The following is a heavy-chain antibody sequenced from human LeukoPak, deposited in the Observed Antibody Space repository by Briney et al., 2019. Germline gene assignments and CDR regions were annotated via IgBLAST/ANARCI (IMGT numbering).Heavy chain of an antibody. CDR3: ARDGWSTIFGVVITFDS. Sequence: GGSLRLSCAASGFTFSSYSMNWVRQAPGKGLEWVSYISSSSSTIYYADSVKGRITISRDNAKNSLYLQMNSLRAEDTAVYYCARDGWSTIFGVVITFDSWGQGTLVTVSS. V-gene: IGHV3-48*01. CDR1: GFTFSSYS. CDR2: ISSSSSTI. J-gene: IGHJ4*02. D-gene: IGHD3-3*01.